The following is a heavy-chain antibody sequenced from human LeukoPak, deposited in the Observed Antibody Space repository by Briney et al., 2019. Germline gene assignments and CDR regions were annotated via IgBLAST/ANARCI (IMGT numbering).Heavy chain of an antibody. CDR2: IYYSGST. D-gene: IGHD3-10*01. CDR1: GGSISSYY. J-gene: IGHJ5*02. Sequence: SETLSLTCTVSGGSISSYYWSWIRQPPGKGLEWIGYIYYSGSTNYNPSLKSRVTISVDTSKNQFSLKLSSVTAADTAVYYCARGGKRFGELNNWFDPWGQGTLVTVSS. CDR3: ARGGKRFGELNNWFDP. V-gene: IGHV4-59*01.